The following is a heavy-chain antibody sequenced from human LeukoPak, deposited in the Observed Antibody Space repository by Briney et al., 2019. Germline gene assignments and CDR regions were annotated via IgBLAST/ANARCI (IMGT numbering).Heavy chain of an antibody. CDR2: INSDGSST. V-gene: IGHV3-74*01. D-gene: IGHD3-10*01. J-gene: IGHJ4*02. CDR1: GFTFSSYW. Sequence: GGSLRLSCAASGFTFSSYWMHWVRQAPGKGLVWVSRINSDGSSTSYADSVKGRFTISRDNAKNTLYLQMNSLRAEDTAVYYCARSSMVRGVMAGGFDYWGQGTLVTVSS. CDR3: ARSSMVRGVMAGGFDY.